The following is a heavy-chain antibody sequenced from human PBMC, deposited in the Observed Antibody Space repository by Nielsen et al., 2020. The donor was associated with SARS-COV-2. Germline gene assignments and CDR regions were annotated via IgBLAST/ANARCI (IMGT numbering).Heavy chain of an antibody. D-gene: IGHD5-12*01. J-gene: IGHJ4*02. Sequence: ESLKISCAASGFTFNTYSMKWGRQAPGKGLELVAYISASSANIHYAASVNGRFTVSRDNAKNSLYLQMNNLRDEDTAVYYCASDPSYASSWLHYFDFWGQGTLVTVSS. V-gene: IGHV3-48*02. CDR3: ASDPSYASSWLHYFDF. CDR2: ISASSANI. CDR1: GFTFNTYS.